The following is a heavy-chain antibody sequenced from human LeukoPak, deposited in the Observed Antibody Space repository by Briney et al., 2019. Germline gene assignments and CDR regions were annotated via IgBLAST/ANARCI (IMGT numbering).Heavy chain of an antibody. CDR2: IYYSGGT. Sequence: PSETLSLTCTVSGGSITGYYWNWIRQPPGKGLEWIAYIYYSGGTHYNPSLESRVTISVDTSKSQFSLKLSSVTAADTAVYHCARLVYDSRGYYFDYWGQGTLVTVSS. CDR3: ARLVYDSRGYYFDY. J-gene: IGHJ4*02. CDR1: GGSITGYY. D-gene: IGHD3-22*01. V-gene: IGHV4-59*08.